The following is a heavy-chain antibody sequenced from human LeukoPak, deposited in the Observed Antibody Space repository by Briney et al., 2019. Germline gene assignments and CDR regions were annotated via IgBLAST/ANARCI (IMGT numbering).Heavy chain of an antibody. Sequence: GGSLRLSCAASGFTFSSYAMSWVRQAPGKGLEWVSAIDSSGDGTYYANSVKGRFTISRDNSKNTLYLQMNSLRAEDTALYYCAKSIGGVNGGNRIFDYWGQGALVTVSS. J-gene: IGHJ4*02. CDR3: AKSIGGVNGGNRIFDY. CDR1: GFTFSSYA. D-gene: IGHD4-23*01. CDR2: IDSSGDGT. V-gene: IGHV3-23*01.